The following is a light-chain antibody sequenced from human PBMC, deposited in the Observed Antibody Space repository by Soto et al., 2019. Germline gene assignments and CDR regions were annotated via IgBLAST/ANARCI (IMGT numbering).Light chain of an antibody. CDR2: DAS. J-gene: IGKJ2*01. CDR1: QSVTTY. V-gene: IGKV3-11*01. Sequence: EIVLTQSPATLSLSPGERATLSCRASQSVTTYLSWYQQKSGQAPRLLIYDASNRATDIPARFSGSGSGTDFTLTISSLEPEDFAVYYCQHRGNWPRTFGHGTKLEIK. CDR3: QHRGNWPRT.